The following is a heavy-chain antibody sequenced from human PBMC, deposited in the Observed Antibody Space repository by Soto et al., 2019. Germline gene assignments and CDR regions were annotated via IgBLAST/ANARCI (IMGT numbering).Heavy chain of an antibody. CDR2: IRSEANGGTT. Sequence: GGSLRLSCAASGLTLTNVWMNWVRQAPGKGLEWVGLIRSEANGGTTDYAAPVKGRFTISRDDSKNTLYLQMNSLESEDTAVYYCAREVGDLASYYFDYWGQGTLVTVSS. V-gene: IGHV3-15*07. CDR1: GLTLTNVW. CDR3: AREVGDLASYYFDY. D-gene: IGHD3-16*01. J-gene: IGHJ4*02.